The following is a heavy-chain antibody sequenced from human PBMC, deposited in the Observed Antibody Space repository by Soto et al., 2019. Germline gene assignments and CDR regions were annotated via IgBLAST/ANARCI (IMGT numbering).Heavy chain of an antibody. CDR1: GGSISSSSYY. J-gene: IGHJ5*02. V-gene: IGHV4-39*02. Sequence: ETLSLTCTVSGGSISSSSYYWGWIRQPPGKGLEWIGSIYYSGSTYYNPSLKSRVTISVDTSKNQFSLKLSSVTPEDTAVYYCARDHTFFDILTGFSTNRFDPWGQGTPVTVSS. CDR2: IYYSGST. CDR3: ARDHTFFDILTGFSTNRFDP. D-gene: IGHD3-9*01.